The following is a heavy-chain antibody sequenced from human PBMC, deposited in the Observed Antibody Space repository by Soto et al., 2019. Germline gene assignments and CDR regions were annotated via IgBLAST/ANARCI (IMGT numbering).Heavy chain of an antibody. CDR3: ARRYGGNFDY. J-gene: IGHJ4*02. CDR1: GGSISNYY. Sequence: SETLSLTCTVSGGSISNYYWNWFRLPPGKGLEWIGYIYYSGSVNYNPSLRSRVTMSVDTSKNQFSLKLTSVTAADTAVYYCARRYGGNFDYWGQGTLVNVSS. CDR2: IYYSGSV. V-gene: IGHV4-59*01. D-gene: IGHD1-26*01.